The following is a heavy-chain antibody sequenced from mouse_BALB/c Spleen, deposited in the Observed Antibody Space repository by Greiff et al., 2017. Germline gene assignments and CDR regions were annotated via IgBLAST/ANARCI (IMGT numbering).Heavy chain of an antibody. V-gene: IGHV5-17*02. J-gene: IGHJ4*01. D-gene: IGHD4-1*01. Sequence: VQLVASGGGLVQPGGSRKLSCAASGFTFSSFGMHWVRQAPEKGLEWVAYICSGSSTIYYADTVKGRFTISRDNPKNTLFLQMTSLRSEDTAMYYCARMGPTEAMDYWGQGTSVTVSA. CDR1: GFTFSSFG. CDR2: ICSGSSTI. CDR3: ARMGPTEAMDY.